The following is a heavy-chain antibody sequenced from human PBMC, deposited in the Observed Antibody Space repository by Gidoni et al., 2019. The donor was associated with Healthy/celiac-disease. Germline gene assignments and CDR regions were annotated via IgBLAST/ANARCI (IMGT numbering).Heavy chain of an antibody. V-gene: IGHV3-15*01. J-gene: IGHJ4*02. CDR1: GFPFSNAW. CDR3: TTLLVAGNGADY. Sequence: EVQLVVSGGGLVKPGGSLRLSCAASGFPFSNAWMSWVRQAPGKGLEWVGRIKSKTDGGTTDYAAPVKGRFTISRDDSKNTLYLQMNSLKTEDTAVYYCTTLLVAGNGADYWGQGTLVTVSS. CDR2: IKSKTDGGTT. D-gene: IGHD6-19*01.